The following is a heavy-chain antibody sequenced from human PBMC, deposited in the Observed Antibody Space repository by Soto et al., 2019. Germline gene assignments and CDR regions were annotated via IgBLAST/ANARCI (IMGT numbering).Heavy chain of an antibody. D-gene: IGHD6-6*01. Sequence: GGSLRLSCAASGFTFSSYSMNWVRQAPGKGLEWVSSTSSSSSYIYYADSVKGRFTISRDNAKNSLYLQMNSLRAEDTAVYYCARDSRIAARRGWGYSGSTPMDVWGKGTTVTVSS. CDR1: GFTFSSYS. CDR3: ARDSRIAARRGWGYSGSTPMDV. V-gene: IGHV3-21*01. J-gene: IGHJ6*03. CDR2: TSSSSSYI.